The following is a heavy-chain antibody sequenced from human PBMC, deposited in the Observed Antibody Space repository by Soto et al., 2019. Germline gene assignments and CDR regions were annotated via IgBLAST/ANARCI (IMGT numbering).Heavy chain of an antibody. CDR2: ISSSSSTI. CDR1: GFTFSSYS. D-gene: IGHD6-13*01. V-gene: IGHV3-48*01. CDR3: GRGGEQQLAPYYYYYMDV. Sequence: GGSLRLSCAASGFTFSSYSMNWVRQAPGKGLEWVSYISSSSSTIYYADSVKGRFTISRDNAKNSLYLQMNSLRAEDTAVYYCGRGGEQQLAPYYYYYMDVWGKGTTVTVSS. J-gene: IGHJ6*03.